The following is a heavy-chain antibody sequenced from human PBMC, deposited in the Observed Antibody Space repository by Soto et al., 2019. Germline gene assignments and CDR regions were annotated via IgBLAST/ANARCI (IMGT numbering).Heavy chain of an antibody. Sequence: PSETLSLTCTVSGGSISSSSYYWGWIRQPPGKGLEWIGSIYYSGSTYYNPSLKSRVTISVDTSKNQFSLKLSSVTAADTAVYYCARGRYDYIWGSYRQNYFDFWGQGTLVTVSS. J-gene: IGHJ4*02. D-gene: IGHD3-16*02. CDR3: ARGRYDYIWGSYRQNYFDF. CDR1: GGSISSSSYY. CDR2: IYYSGST. V-gene: IGHV4-39*01.